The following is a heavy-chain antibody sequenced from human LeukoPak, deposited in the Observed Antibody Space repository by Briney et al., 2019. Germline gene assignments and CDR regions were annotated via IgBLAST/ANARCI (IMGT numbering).Heavy chain of an antibody. J-gene: IGHJ4*02. D-gene: IGHD6-13*01. V-gene: IGHV1-69*04. Sequence: SVKVSCKASGGTFSSYAISWVRQAPGQGVEWMGRIIPILGIANYAQKFQGRVTITADKSTSTAYMELSSLRSEDTAVYYCASIAEAGTPLGYWGQGTLVTVSS. CDR2: IIPILGIA. CDR3: ASIAEAGTPLGY. CDR1: GGTFSSYA.